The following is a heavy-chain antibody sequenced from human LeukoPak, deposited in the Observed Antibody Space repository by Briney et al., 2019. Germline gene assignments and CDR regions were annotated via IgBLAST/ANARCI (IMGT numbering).Heavy chain of an antibody. V-gene: IGHV4-31*02. D-gene: IGHD6-19*01. Sequence: SETLSLTCTVSGGSIGSGGYYWSWIRQHPGEGLDWIGYIYYTGSTHYNPSLKSRITISADTSKNQFSLKLSSVTAADTAVYYCAATSSGWSRFFDYWGQGTLATVSS. J-gene: IGHJ4*02. CDR2: IYYTGST. CDR1: GGSIGSGGYY. CDR3: AATSSGWSRFFDY.